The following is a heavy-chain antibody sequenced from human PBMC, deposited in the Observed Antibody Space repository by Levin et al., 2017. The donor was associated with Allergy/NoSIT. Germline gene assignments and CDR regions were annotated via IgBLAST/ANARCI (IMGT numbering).Heavy chain of an antibody. CDR3: AKVVGGKGWVFDY. D-gene: IGHD3-16*01. J-gene: IGHJ4*02. Sequence: GGSLRLSCAASRFSFSTYEMSWVRQAPGKGLEWVSGITATGGSTIYADSVKGRFTISRDISKNTLYLQMNSLRAEDTAVYHCAKVVGGKGWVFDYWGQGTLVTVSS. V-gene: IGHV3-23*01. CDR2: ITATGGST. CDR1: RFSFSTYE.